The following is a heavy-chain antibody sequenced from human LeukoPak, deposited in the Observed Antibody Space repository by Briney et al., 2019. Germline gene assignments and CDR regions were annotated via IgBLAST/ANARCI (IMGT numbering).Heavy chain of an antibody. CDR2: IKQDGSEK. Sequence: GGSLRLSCAASGFTFSSYWMSWVRQAPGKGLEWVANIKQDGSEKYYVDSVKGRFTISRDNAKNSLYLQMNSLRAEDTAVYYCARMAYDSSGYYEYFQHWGQGTLVTVSS. D-gene: IGHD3-22*01. CDR1: GFTFSSYW. J-gene: IGHJ1*01. CDR3: ARMAYDSSGYYEYFQH. V-gene: IGHV3-7*01.